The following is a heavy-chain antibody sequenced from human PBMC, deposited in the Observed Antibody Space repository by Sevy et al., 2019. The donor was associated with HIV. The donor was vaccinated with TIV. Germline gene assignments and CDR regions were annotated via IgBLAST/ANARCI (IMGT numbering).Heavy chain of an antibody. Sequence: GESLKISCKASGYSFTTSWIGWVRQMPGKGLEWVGIIFPADSDTRYSPSCQGQVTISADNSFSTVYLQWSSLKASDTAMYYCARARGIPHFYYGMDLWGQGTTVTVSS. CDR3: ARARGIPHFYYGMDL. J-gene: IGHJ6*02. D-gene: IGHD1-26*01. CDR2: IFPADSDT. CDR1: GYSFTTSW. V-gene: IGHV5-51*01.